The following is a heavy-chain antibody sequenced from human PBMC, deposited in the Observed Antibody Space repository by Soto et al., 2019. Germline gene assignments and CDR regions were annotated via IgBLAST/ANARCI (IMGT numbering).Heavy chain of an antibody. J-gene: IGHJ4*02. CDR1: GFTFTKAW. CDR3: TTASQWLPPYS. Sequence: EVQLVESGGGLVKPGGSLRLSCAASGFTFTKAWMTWVRQTPGKGLEWVGRIKSRADGGTTDYAASVKDRFTISRDDSNDTLYLHMNRLKPDDTAVYYCTTASQWLPPYSWGQGALVTVSS. V-gene: IGHV3-15*01. CDR2: IKSRADGGTT. D-gene: IGHD6-19*01.